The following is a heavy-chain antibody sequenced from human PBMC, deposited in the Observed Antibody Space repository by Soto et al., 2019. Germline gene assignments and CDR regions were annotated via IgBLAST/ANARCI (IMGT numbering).Heavy chain of an antibody. CDR2: ISAYNGNT. D-gene: IGHD3-10*01. CDR3: ARDLDGSGSYYTDY. V-gene: IGHV1-18*01. J-gene: IGHJ4*02. CDR1: GYMFVTYG. Sequence: QVQLVQSGAEVKKPGASVKVSCKASGYMFVTYGINWVRQAPGQGLEWMGWISAYNGNTKYAQNLQGRVTMTTDASTSTGYMEMRILRTDDTAVYYCARDLDGSGSYYTDYWGPETLVTVST.